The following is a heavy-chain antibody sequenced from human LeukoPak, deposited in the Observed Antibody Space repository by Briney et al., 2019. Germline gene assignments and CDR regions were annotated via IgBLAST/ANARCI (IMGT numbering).Heavy chain of an antibody. J-gene: IGHJ4*02. D-gene: IGHD3/OR15-3a*01. CDR3: ARSTYDFVLDY. CDR1: GGSISSYY. V-gene: IGHV4-59*01. CDR2: IYYSGST. Sequence: PSETLSLTCTVSGGSISSYYWSWIRQPPGKGLEWIGYIYYSGSTNYNPSLKSRVTISVDTSKNQFSLKLSSVTAADTAVYYCARSTYDFVLDYWGQGTLVTVSS.